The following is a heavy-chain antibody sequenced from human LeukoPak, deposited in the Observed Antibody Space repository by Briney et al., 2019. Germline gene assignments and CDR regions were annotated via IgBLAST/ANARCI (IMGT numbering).Heavy chain of an antibody. CDR3: AKDLDLWPRPLDY. V-gene: IGHV3-23*01. CDR1: GFTFSSYA. CDR2: ISGSGGST. D-gene: IGHD2/OR15-2a*01. J-gene: IGHJ4*02. Sequence: GGSLRLSCAASGFTFSSYAMSWVRQAPGKGLEWVSAISGSGGSTYYADSVKGRFTISRGNSKNTLYLQMNSLRAEDTAVYYCAKDLDLWPRPLDYWGQGTLVTVSS.